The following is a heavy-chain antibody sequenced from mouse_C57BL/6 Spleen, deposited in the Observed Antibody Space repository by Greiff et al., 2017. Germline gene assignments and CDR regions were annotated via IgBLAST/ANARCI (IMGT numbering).Heavy chain of an antibody. J-gene: IGHJ4*01. V-gene: IGHV14-4*01. CDR1: GFNIKDDY. CDR3: TTRDYGSAMDY. CDR2: IDPENGDT. Sequence: EVQLVASGAELVRPGASVKLSCTASGFNIKDDYMHWVKQRPEQGLEWIGWIDPENGDTEYASKFQGKATITADTSSNTAYLQLSSLTSEDTAVYYCTTRDYGSAMDYWGQGTSVTVSS. D-gene: IGHD1-1*01.